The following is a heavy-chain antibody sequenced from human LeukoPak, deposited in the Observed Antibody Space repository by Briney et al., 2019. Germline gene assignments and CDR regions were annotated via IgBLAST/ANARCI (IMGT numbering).Heavy chain of an antibody. Sequence: GGSLRLSCAASGFTFSTYAMSWVRQAPGKGLEWVSAISDSGGSTYYADSVKGRFTISRDNSKNTLYLQMNKLRAEATDVYYCAKGRSSRWYFLYWGQGTLVTVSS. CDR1: GFTFSTYA. J-gene: IGHJ4*02. D-gene: IGHD6-13*01. CDR2: ISDSGGST. V-gene: IGHV3-23*01. CDR3: AKGRSSRWYFLY.